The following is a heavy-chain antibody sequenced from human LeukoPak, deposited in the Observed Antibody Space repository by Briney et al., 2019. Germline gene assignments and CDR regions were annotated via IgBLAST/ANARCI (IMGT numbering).Heavy chain of an antibody. Sequence: PGGSLRLSCIDSGFTFSIYWMTWVRQAPGKGLEWVASINLDGSEEYYVDSVKGRFTISRDNAKNTLYLQMTSLRVDDTAVYYCARERGFGSSWYRLDSWGQGTLVTVSS. CDR2: INLDGSEE. CDR3: ARERGFGSSWYRLDS. J-gene: IGHJ4*02. CDR1: GFTFSIYW. D-gene: IGHD6-13*01. V-gene: IGHV3-7*01.